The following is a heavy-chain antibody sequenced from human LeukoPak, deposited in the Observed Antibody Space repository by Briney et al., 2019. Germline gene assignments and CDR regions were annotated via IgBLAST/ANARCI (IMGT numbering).Heavy chain of an antibody. J-gene: IGHJ4*02. CDR2: INHSGST. CDR1: GGSFSGYY. Sequence: PSETLSLTCAVYGGSFSGYYWSWIRQPPGKGPEWIGEINHSGSTNYNPSLKSRVTISVDTSKNQFSLKLSSVTAADTAVYYCARGLKDYDFWSGYYIGDYWGQGTLVTVSS. CDR3: ARGLKDYDFWSGYYIGDY. D-gene: IGHD3-3*01. V-gene: IGHV4-34*01.